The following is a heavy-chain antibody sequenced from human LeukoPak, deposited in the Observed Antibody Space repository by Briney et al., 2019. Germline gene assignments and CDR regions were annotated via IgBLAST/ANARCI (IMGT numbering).Heavy chain of an antibody. V-gene: IGHV1-2*02. J-gene: IGHJ4*02. D-gene: IGHD5-24*01. CDR1: GYTFTGYF. Sequence: ASVKVSCKASGYTFTGYFVHWVRQAPGQGLQWMGWINPNSGGTNYAQKFQGRVTMTRDTSISTAYMELSRLRSDDTAVYYCARDLDGDGYNLPYDWGQGTLVTVSS. CDR3: ARDLDGDGYNLPYD. CDR2: INPNSGGT.